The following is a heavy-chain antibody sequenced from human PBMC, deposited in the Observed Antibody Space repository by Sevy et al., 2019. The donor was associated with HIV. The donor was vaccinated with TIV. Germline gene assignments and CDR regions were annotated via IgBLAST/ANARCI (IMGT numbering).Heavy chain of an antibody. CDR2: ISSDGQKK. J-gene: IGHJ5*02. V-gene: IGHV3-30*18. D-gene: IGHD3-22*01. CDR3: AKEGYYYDSRSSDWFDP. Sequence: GGSLRLSCAASGFNFSPYAMHWVRQAPGKGLEWVAVISSDGQKKNFADSVKGRFIISRDNSKNTMSLQMNSLRLEDTAVYFCAKEGYYYDSRSSDWFDPWGQGSLVTVSS. CDR1: GFNFSPYA.